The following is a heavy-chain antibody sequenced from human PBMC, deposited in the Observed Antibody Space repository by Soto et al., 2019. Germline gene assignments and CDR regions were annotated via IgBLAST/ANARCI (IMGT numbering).Heavy chain of an antibody. Sequence: ASVKVSCKASGYTFTSYAIHWVRQAPGQRLEWMGWINAGNGNTKYSQNFQGRVTITRDTSASTAYMELSSLRSEDTAVYYCGRDRYYGSATYYILSNFDYWGQGALVTVSS. CDR1: GYTFTSYA. J-gene: IGHJ4*02. D-gene: IGHD3-10*01. V-gene: IGHV1-3*01. CDR3: GRDRYYGSATYYILSNFDY. CDR2: INAGNGNT.